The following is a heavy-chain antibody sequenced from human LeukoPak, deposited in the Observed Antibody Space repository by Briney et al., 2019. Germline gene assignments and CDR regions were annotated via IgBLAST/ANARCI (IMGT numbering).Heavy chain of an antibody. CDR1: GVNYSSYT. CDR3: VRGSLACGAVVYSYYYLAV. Sequence: GGSLRLSCAASGVNYSSYTMNWVRQAPGMGLEWLSYISASRGITYYADSVKGRFTISRDNAKNSLYLQMNSLRAEDTAVYYCVRGSLACGAVVYSYYYLAVWGKGTTVTVSS. D-gene: IGHD3-3*01. CDR2: ISASRGIT. J-gene: IGHJ6*03. V-gene: IGHV3-48*01.